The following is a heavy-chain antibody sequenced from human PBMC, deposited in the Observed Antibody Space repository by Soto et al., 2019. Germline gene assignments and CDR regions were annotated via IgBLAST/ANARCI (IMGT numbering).Heavy chain of an antibody. J-gene: IGHJ4*02. V-gene: IGHV3-33*01. CDR1: GFTFSSYG. D-gene: IGHD3-3*01. CDR2: IWYDGSNK. Sequence: GGSLRLSCAASGFTFSSYGMHWVRQAPGKGLEWVAVIWYDGSNKYYADSVKGRFTISRDNSKNTLYLQMNSLRAEDTAVYYCARGDFWSGYRVDYWGQGTLVTVS. CDR3: ARGDFWSGYRVDY.